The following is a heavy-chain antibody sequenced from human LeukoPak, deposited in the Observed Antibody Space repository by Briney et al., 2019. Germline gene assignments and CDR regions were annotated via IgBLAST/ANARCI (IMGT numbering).Heavy chain of an antibody. CDR1: GGSFSGYY. Sequence: PSETLSLTCAVYGGSFSGYYWSWIRQPPGRGLEWIGYIYCSGSTNYNPSLKSRVTISVDTSKNQFSLKLSSVTAADTAVYYCAVSPYLYSSSWYRFDYWGQGTLVTVSS. CDR3: AVSPYLYSSSWYRFDY. J-gene: IGHJ4*02. V-gene: IGHV4-59*01. D-gene: IGHD6-13*01. CDR2: IYCSGST.